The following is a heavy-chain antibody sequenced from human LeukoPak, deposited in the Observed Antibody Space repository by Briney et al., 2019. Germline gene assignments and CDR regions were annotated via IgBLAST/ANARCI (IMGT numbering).Heavy chain of an antibody. V-gene: IGHV3-30-3*01. CDR2: ISYDGSNK. CDR3: ARDENYDSSGYFPY. Sequence: GRSLRLSCAASGFTFSSYAMHWVRQAPGKGLEWVAVISYDGSNKYYADSVKGRFTISRDNSKNTLYLRMNSLRAEDTAVYYCARDENYDSSGYFPYWGQGTLVTVSS. D-gene: IGHD3-22*01. J-gene: IGHJ4*02. CDR1: GFTFSSYA.